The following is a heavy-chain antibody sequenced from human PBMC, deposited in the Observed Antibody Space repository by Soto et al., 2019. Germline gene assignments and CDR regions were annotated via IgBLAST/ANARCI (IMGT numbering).Heavy chain of an antibody. CDR1: SGSINSGGYY. Sequence: QVQLQESGPGLVQPSQTLSLICTVSSGSINSGGYYWNWIRQHPRTGLEGIGSIFYSGSTYYNPFLRSRVTISADTSDNQFSLTLTSVTAADTAVYFCARGYRPSGYSSSWVFDYWGQGTLVDVSS. CDR2: IFYSGST. J-gene: IGHJ4*02. D-gene: IGHD6-13*01. V-gene: IGHV4-31*03. CDR3: ARGYRPSGYSSSWVFDY.